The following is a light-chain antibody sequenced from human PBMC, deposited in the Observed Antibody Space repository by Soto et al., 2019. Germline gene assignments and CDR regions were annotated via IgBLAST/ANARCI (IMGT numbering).Light chain of an antibody. V-gene: IGLV7-43*01. J-gene: IGLJ2*01. Sequence: QAVVTQEPSLTVSPGGTVTLTCASSTGAVTSGYYPNWFQQKPGQAPRALIYNTSNKYSWTPARFSGSLLGGKGALTLSGVQPEDEAEYYCLLYYGGAVVFGGGTKLTVL. CDR3: LLYYGGAVV. CDR1: TGAVTSGYY. CDR2: NTS.